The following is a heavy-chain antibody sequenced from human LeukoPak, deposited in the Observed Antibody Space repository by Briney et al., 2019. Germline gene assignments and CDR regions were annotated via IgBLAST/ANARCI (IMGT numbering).Heavy chain of an antibody. CDR2: ISGSGGRT. J-gene: IGHJ4*02. CDR3: AKTPSYSGSYSYFDY. CDR1: GFTFSNYA. D-gene: IGHD1-26*01. Sequence: GGSLRLSCAASGFTFSNYAMSWVRQAPGKGLEWVSDISGSGGRTYYADSVKGRFTISRDNSKSTPYLQMTSLRAEDTAVYHCAKTPSYSGSYSYFDYWGQGTLVTVSS. V-gene: IGHV3-23*01.